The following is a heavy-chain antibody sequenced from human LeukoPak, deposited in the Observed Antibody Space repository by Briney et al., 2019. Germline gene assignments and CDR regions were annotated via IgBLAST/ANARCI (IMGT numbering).Heavy chain of an antibody. Sequence: ASVKVSCKASGYTFRSYDISWVRQAPGQGLEWMGWISPYSGSTNYPQKFQGRVTVTTDTSTSTAYMELRSLRSDDTAVYFCARALREYSSSWFSDFWGQGTLVTVSS. CDR2: ISPYSGST. V-gene: IGHV1-18*01. D-gene: IGHD6-13*01. CDR1: GYTFRSYD. J-gene: IGHJ4*02. CDR3: ARALREYSSSWFSDF.